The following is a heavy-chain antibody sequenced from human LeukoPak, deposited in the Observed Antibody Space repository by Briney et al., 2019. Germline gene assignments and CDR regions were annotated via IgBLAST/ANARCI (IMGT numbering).Heavy chain of an antibody. J-gene: IGHJ6*02. D-gene: IGHD2-2*02. CDR2: ISSSSSTI. CDR1: GFTFSSYS. V-gene: IGHV3-48*02. Sequence: AGGSLRLSCAASGFTFSSYSMNWVRQAPGKGLEWVSYISSSSSTIYYADSVKGRFTISRDNAKNSLYLQMNSLRDEDTSVYYCARHKVVLLPAAIRDYYYGMDVWGQGTTVTVSS. CDR3: ARHKVVLLPAAIRDYYYGMDV.